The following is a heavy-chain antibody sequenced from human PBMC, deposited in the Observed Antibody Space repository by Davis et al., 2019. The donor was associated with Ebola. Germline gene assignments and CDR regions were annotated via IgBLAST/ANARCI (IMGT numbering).Heavy chain of an antibody. CDR2: IIPILVIA. CDR3: ARGRRSSSWLLLFDY. CDR1: GCTFSSYA. D-gene: IGHD6-13*01. V-gene: IGHV1-69*04. Sequence: SVTVSCKASGCTFSSYAISWVRQAPGQGLEWMGRIIPILVIANYAQKFQGRVTITADKSTSTAYMELSRLRSDDTAVYYCARGRRSSSWLLLFDYWGQGTLVTVSS. J-gene: IGHJ4*02.